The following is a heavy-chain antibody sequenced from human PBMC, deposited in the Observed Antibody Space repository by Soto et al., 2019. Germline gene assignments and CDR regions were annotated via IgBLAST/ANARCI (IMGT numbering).Heavy chain of an antibody. J-gene: IGHJ6*02. V-gene: IGHV4-34*01. CDR3: ARGNHYYGMDV. Sequence: SETLSLTCAVYGGSFTAYYWTWIRQPPGKGLEWIGEISHSGATNYNSSLKSRVTISEDTSKNQVSPKVTSVTAADTAVFYCARGNHYYGMDVWGQGTTVTVSS. CDR2: ISHSGAT. CDR1: GGSFTAYY.